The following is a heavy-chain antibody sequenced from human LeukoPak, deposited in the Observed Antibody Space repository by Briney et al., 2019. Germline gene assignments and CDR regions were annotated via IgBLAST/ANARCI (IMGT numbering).Heavy chain of an antibody. D-gene: IGHD1-26*01. CDR3: ARSIGPPYGMDV. J-gene: IGHJ6*02. V-gene: IGHV1-18*01. CDR2: SSAYNGNT. CDR1: GYTFTSYG. Sequence: ASAKVSCKASGYTFTSYGISWERQAPGQGLEWMGWSSAYNGNTNYAQKLQGRVTMTTDTSTSTAYMELRSLRSDDTAVYYCARSIGPPYGMDVWGQGTTVTVSS.